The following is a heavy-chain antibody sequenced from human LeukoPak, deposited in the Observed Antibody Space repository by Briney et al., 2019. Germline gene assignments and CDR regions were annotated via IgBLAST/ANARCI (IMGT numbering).Heavy chain of an antibody. V-gene: IGHV3-30*02. CDR2: IRYDGSNK. CDR3: AKAERGYYDSSGGRDAFDI. D-gene: IGHD3-22*01. J-gene: IGHJ3*02. CDR1: GFTFSSYG. Sequence: GGSLRLSCAASGFTFSSYGMHWVRQAPGKGLEWVAFIRYDGSNKYYADSVKGRFTISRDNSKNTLYLQMNSLRAEDTAVYYCAKAERGYYDSSGGRDAFDIWGQGTMVTVSS.